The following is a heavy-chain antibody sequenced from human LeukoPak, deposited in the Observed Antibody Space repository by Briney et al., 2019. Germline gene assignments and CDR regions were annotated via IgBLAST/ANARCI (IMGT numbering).Heavy chain of an antibody. D-gene: IGHD3-22*01. CDR2: IYYSGST. CDR3: ASYDSSGYYHKYYFDY. CDR1: GGSISSGGYY. Sequence: SQTLSLTCTVSGGSISSGGYYWSWIRQHPGKGLAWIGYIYYSGSTYYNPSLKSRVTISVDTSKNQFSLKLSSVTAADTAVYYCASYDSSGYYHKYYFDYWGQGTLVTVSS. V-gene: IGHV4-31*03. J-gene: IGHJ4*02.